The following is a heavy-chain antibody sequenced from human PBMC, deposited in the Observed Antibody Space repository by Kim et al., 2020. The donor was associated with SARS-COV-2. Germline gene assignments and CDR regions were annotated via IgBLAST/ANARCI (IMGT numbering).Heavy chain of an antibody. Sequence: VNTNYDQKFQGRVTMTTDTYTSSTYLEVRSLRSDDTAVYYCARGARGGMDVWGQGTTVTVS. CDR2: VNT. J-gene: IGHJ6*02. V-gene: IGHV1-18*01. CDR3: ARGARGGMDV.